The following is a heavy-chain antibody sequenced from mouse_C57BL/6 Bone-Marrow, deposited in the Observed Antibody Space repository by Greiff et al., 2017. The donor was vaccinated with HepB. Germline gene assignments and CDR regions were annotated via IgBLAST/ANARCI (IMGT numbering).Heavy chain of an antibody. Sequence: QVQLKESGAELARPGASVKLSCKASGYTFTSYGISWVKQRTGQGLEWIGEIYPRSGNTYYNEKFKGKATLTADKSSSTAYMELRSLTSEDSAVYFCGRKGGELRLRHYYAMDYWGQGTSVTVSS. J-gene: IGHJ4*01. D-gene: IGHD3-2*02. CDR1: GYTFTSYG. CDR3: GRKGGELRLRHYYAMDY. V-gene: IGHV1-81*01. CDR2: IYPRSGNT.